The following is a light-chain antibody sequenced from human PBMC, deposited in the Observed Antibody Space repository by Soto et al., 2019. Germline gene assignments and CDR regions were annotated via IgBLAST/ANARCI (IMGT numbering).Light chain of an antibody. CDR3: QQYGSSGK. J-gene: IGKJ1*01. Sequence: LLLPPSPGTMSLTPVYISHLSFMASQSVSNNYLAWYQQKPDQDPSLLIYGASNRATGTPDRFSGSGSGTDFTLTISRLEPEDFAVYYCQQYGSSGKVGHGNKV. V-gene: IGKV3-20*01. CDR1: QSVSNNY. CDR2: GAS.